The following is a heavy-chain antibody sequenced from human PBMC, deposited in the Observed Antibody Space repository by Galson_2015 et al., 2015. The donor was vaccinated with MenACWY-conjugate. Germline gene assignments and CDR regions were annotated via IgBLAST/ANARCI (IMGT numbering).Heavy chain of an antibody. D-gene: IGHD2-2*02. CDR2: MNPNSGNT. CDR1: GYTFTFHD. CDR3: ATSPLFEDITVLPAAIWYFKR. V-gene: IGHV1-8*01. J-gene: IGHJ1*01. Sequence: SVKVSCKASGYTFTFHDMSWVRQATGQGLECLGWMNPNSGNTGYAQKFQGRVTMTRNTSITTAYMELSSLSSEDTAVYFCATSPLFEDITVLPAAIWYFKRWGQGTLVTVSP.